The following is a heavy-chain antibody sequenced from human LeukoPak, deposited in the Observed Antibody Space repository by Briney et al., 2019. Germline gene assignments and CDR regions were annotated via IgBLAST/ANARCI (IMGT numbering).Heavy chain of an antibody. CDR2: IRSRANSYVT. V-gene: IGHV3-73*01. CDR3: AREGLLPAPGMDV. D-gene: IGHD3-22*01. CDR1: GFTFSGSA. Sequence: GGSLRLSCAASGFTFSGSAMHWVRQTSGNGLEWLGRIRSRANSYVTVYAASVEGRFTISRDNSKNTLYLQMNSLRAEDTAVYYCAREGLLPAPGMDVWGQGTTVTVSS. J-gene: IGHJ6*02.